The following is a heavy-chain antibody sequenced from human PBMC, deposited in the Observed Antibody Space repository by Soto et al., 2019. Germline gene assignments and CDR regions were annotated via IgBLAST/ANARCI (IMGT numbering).Heavy chain of an antibody. J-gene: IGHJ6*02. D-gene: IGHD2-2*02. CDR3: ARDYCSSTSCYTLYYYYGMDV. CDR1: GFTFSSYS. Sequence: PGGSLRLSCAASGFTFSSYSMNWVRQAPGKGLEWVSYISSSSSTIYYADSVKGRFTISRDNAKNSLYLQMNSLRDEDTAVYYCARDYCSSTSCYTLYYYYGMDVWGQGTTVTVYS. CDR2: ISSSSSTI. V-gene: IGHV3-48*02.